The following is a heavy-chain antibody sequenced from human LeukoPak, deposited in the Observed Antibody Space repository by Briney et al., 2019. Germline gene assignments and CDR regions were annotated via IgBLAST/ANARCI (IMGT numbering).Heavy chain of an antibody. Sequence: GGSLRLSCAASGFTFITHAMSWVRQAPGKGLQWVSSISDNGAYSYYSDSVRGRFVISRDTPRNTLYLQMNSLRAEDTAIYYCAKSPLVYCTSSSCHLYFDYWGQGTLVTVSS. CDR1: GFTFITHA. D-gene: IGHD2-15*01. CDR2: ISDNGAYS. V-gene: IGHV3-23*01. J-gene: IGHJ4*02. CDR3: AKSPLVYCTSSSCHLYFDY.